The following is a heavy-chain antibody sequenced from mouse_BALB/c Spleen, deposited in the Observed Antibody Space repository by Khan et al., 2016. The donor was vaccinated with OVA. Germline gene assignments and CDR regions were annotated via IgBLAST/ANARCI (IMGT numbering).Heavy chain of an antibody. J-gene: IGHJ4*01. V-gene: IGHV3-8*02. D-gene: IGHD1-1*01. CDR2: ITYSGNI. CDR1: GDSITSGF. CDR3: SRSYRSWAMDY. Sequence: EVQLVESGPSLVKPSQTLSLSCSVTGDSITSGFWNWIRKSPGNKFEYLGYITYSGNIYYNPSLKSRISITRDTSKSQYYLQLNSVTTEDTATYYCSRSYRSWAMDYWGQGTSVTVSS.